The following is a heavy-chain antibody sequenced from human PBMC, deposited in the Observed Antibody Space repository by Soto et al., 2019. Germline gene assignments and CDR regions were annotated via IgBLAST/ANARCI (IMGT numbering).Heavy chain of an antibody. CDR2: INPRGGGT. CDR1: GYTLNTYY. D-gene: IGHD2-15*01. V-gene: IGHV1-46*02. J-gene: IGHJ6*02. Sequence: ASVKVSCKASGYTLNTYYMHWVRQAPGQGPEWMGIINPRGGGTTYAQNFQDRVTMTSDTSSSTVYMELSSLRSEDTAVYYCARGGGFSPYYYNLDVWGQGTTVNVSS. CDR3: ARGGGFSPYYYNLDV.